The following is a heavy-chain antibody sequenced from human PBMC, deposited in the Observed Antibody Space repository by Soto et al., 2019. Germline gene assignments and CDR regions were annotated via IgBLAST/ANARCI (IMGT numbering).Heavy chain of an antibody. J-gene: IGHJ4*02. CDR1: GYSFTTSG. V-gene: IGHV1-18*01. D-gene: IGHD4-17*01. Sequence: AXVKVSCKSSGYSFTTSGITWVRQAPGQGLEWMGWISTYDGNTNYAQKLQDRVTLTTDTSTSTAYMELRSLRSDDTAVYYCARRLYGDYDYWGQGNLVPVSS. CDR3: ARRLYGDYDY. CDR2: ISTYDGNT.